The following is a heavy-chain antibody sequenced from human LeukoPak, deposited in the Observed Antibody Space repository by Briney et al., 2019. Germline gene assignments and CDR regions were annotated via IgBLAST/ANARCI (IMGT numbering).Heavy chain of an antibody. CDR1: GGSISSYY. D-gene: IGHD3-3*01. CDR2: IYTSGST. J-gene: IGHJ6*03. Sequence: SETLSLTCTVSGGSISSYYWSWIRQPAGKGLEWIGRIYTSGSTNYNPSLKSRVTMSVDTSKNQFSLKLSSVTAADTAVYYCARAPAGNDFWSGYLRDYYYYMDVWGKGTTVTVSS. CDR3: ARAPAGNDFWSGYLRDYYYYMDV. V-gene: IGHV4-4*07.